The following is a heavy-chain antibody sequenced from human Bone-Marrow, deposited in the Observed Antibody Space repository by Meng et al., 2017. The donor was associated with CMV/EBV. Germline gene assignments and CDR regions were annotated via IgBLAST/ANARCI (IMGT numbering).Heavy chain of an antibody. CDR3: VTGLMDH. Sequence: GESLKISCAASGFTFSNYGMHWVRQAPGKGLEWVTYIVSDGTRKYYADSVKGRFTLSRDNSENTLFLQMNTLRADDTAVYYCVTGLMDHWGQGARVTGSS. CDR2: IVSDGTRK. J-gene: IGHJ4*02. CDR1: GFTFSNYG. V-gene: IGHV3-30*02. D-gene: IGHD6-19*01.